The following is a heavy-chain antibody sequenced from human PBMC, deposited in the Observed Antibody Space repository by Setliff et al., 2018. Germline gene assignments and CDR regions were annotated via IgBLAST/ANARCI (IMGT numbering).Heavy chain of an antibody. CDR3: ARDLYSSSSGGFYYYYYMDV. CDR1: GGSISRGSYD. D-gene: IGHD6-6*01. Sequence: SETLSLTCTVSGGSISRGSYDWSWIRQPPGKGLEWIGEINHSGSTNYNPSLKSRVTISVDTSKNQFSLTLSSVIAADTAVYYCARDLYSSSSGGFYYYYYMDVWGKGTTVTVSS. V-gene: IGHV4-39*07. J-gene: IGHJ6*03. CDR2: INHSGST.